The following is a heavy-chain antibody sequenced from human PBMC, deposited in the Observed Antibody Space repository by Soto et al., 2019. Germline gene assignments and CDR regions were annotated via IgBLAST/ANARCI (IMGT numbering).Heavy chain of an antibody. CDR1: GYTFDDYT. CDR2: ISWDGGST. CDR3: AKIGEGVD. D-gene: IGHD3-10*01. Sequence: EVQLVESGGVVVQPGGSLRLSCAASGYTFDDYTMHWVRQAPGKGLEWVSLISWDGGSTYYADSVKGRFTISRDNSKNSLYLQMNSLRTEDTALCYCAKIGEGVDWGQGTLVTVSS. J-gene: IGHJ4*02. V-gene: IGHV3-43*01.